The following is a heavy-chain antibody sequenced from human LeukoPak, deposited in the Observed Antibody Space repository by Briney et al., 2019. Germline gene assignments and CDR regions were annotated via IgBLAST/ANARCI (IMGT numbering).Heavy chain of an antibody. CDR1: GFTVSSNY. J-gene: IGHJ4*02. CDR3: ARAKPKNMVRGLIMRRESRYYFDY. V-gene: IGHV3-53*01. D-gene: IGHD3-10*01. Sequence: GGSLRLSCAASGFTVSSNYMSWVGQAPGKGLEWVSVIYSGGSTYYADSVKGRFTISRDNSKSTLYIQMNSLRAEDTAVYYCARAKPKNMVRGLIMRRESRYYFDYWGQGTLVTVSS. CDR2: IYSGGST.